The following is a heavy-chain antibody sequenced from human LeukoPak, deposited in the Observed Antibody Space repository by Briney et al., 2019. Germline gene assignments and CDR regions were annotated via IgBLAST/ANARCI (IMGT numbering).Heavy chain of an antibody. V-gene: IGHV4-4*09. Sequence: SETLSLTCTVSGGSISSYYWSWIRQPPGKGLEWIGYIYTSGSTNYNPSLKSRVTISVDTSKNQFSLKLSSVTAADTAVYYCARLRDGYNLYFDYWGQGTLVTASS. J-gene: IGHJ4*02. D-gene: IGHD5-24*01. CDR3: ARLRDGYNLYFDY. CDR2: IYTSGST. CDR1: GGSISSYY.